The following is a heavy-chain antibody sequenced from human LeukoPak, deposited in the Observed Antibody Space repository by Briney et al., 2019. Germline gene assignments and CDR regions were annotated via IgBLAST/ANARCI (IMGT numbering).Heavy chain of an antibody. CDR1: GGSFSGYY. J-gene: IGHJ4*02. CDR2: IYHSGST. Sequence: SETLSLTCAVYGGSFSGYYWSWIRQPPGKGLEWIGEIYHSGSTNYNPSLKSRVTISVDKSKNQFSLKLSSVTAADTAVYYCARDVGNWGQGTLVTVSS. V-gene: IGHV4-34*01. CDR3: ARDVGN. D-gene: IGHD2-15*01.